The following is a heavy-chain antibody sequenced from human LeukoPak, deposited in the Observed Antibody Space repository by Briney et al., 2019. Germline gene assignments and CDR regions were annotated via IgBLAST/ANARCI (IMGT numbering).Heavy chain of an antibody. CDR2: IYYSGST. J-gene: IGHJ4*02. V-gene: IGHV4-39*01. D-gene: IGHD5-18*01. Sequence: SETLSLTCTVSGGSISSSSYYWGWIRQPPGKGLEWIGSIYYSGSTYYNPSLESRVTISVDTSKNQFSLKLSSVTAADTAVYYRARHGDTAMAAFDYWGQGTLVTVSS. CDR3: ARHGDTAMAAFDY. CDR1: GGSISSSSYY.